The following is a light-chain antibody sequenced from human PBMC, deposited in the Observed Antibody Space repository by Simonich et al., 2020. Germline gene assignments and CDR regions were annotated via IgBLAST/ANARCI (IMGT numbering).Light chain of an antibody. CDR2: DDS. CDR1: NIGSKS. J-gene: IGLJ3*02. V-gene: IGLV3-21*01. Sequence: SYVLTQPPSVSVAPGKTARITWGGNNIGSKSVHWYQQKPGQAPVLVVYDDSDRHSGIPERFSGSNSGNTATLTISRVEAGDEADYYCQVWDSSTAVFGGGTKLTVL. CDR3: QVWDSSTAV.